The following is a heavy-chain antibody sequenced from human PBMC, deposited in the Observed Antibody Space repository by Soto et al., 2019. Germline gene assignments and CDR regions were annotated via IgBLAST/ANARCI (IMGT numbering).Heavy chain of an antibody. Sequence: EVQLLESPGGLVHPGGSLRLSCAASGFTFTSHAMNWVRQAPGKGLEWVSGITPGGDNTYYADSVKGRFTISRDNSKNTLYLQMNNLRAEDTALYYCAKNAGGTCYSREDCWGQGTLVTVSS. J-gene: IGHJ4*02. CDR1: GFTFTSHA. D-gene: IGHD2-15*01. CDR2: ITPGGDNT. CDR3: AKNAGGTCYSREDC. V-gene: IGHV3-23*01.